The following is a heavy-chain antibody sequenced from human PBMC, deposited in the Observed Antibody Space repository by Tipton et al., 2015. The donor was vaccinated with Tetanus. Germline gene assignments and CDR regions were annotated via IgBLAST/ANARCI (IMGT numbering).Heavy chain of an antibody. CDR1: GAFLSRSNYY. CDR3: ARRRYTWNRGGFDL. V-gene: IGHV4-39*02. D-gene: IGHD1-20*01. J-gene: IGHJ3*01. CDR2: INHSGTT. Sequence: TLSLTCNVSGAFLSRSNYYWGWVRQPPGRGLEWIGEINHSGTTYYNASLKSRLTMSVDTSEQHFSLNLNSVTASDTAMYYCARRRYTWNRGGFDLWGQGTMVTVSS.